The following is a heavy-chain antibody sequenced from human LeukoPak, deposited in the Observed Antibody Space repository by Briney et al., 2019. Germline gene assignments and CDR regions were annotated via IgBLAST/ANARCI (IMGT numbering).Heavy chain of an antibody. CDR1: GFTFTKAW. CDR2: IKSKTDGGTT. CDR3: TTDFRHGYTYGNHDY. Sequence: PGGSLRLSCAASGFTFTKAWMSWVRQAPGKGLEWVGRIKSKTDGGTTDYAAPVRGRFTISRDDSKNTLYMQMNSLKNEDTAVYYCTTDFRHGYTYGNHDYWGQGTLVTVSS. J-gene: IGHJ4*02. V-gene: IGHV3-15*01. D-gene: IGHD5-18*01.